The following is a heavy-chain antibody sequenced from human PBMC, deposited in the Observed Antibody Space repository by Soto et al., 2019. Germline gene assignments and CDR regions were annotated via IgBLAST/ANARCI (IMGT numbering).Heavy chain of an antibody. J-gene: IGHJ4*02. CDR1: GVTVSSDAYY. Sequence: TLSLTCTVSGVTVSSDAYYWSWIRQHPGKGLEWIGNIYHTGSTYYSPSLKSRVVISLDTSNNQFSLTLTSVTAADTAVYYCARYRFSGNKWSKFDYWGRGXLVTVYS. CDR3: ARYRFSGNKWSKFDY. V-gene: IGHV4-31*03. D-gene: IGHD3-16*02. CDR2: IYHTGST.